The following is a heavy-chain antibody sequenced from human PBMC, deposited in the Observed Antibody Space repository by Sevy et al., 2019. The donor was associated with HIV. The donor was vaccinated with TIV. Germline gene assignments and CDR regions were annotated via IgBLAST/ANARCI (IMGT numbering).Heavy chain of an antibody. J-gene: IGHJ4*02. Sequence: GGSLRLSCAASGFTFSSYWMSWVRQAPGKGLEWVANIKQDGSEKYYVDSVKGRFTISRDNAKNSLYLQMNSLRAEDTAVYYCARAPVVADGIFYDYWGQGTLVTVSS. CDR3: ARAPVVADGIFYDY. D-gene: IGHD2-15*01. V-gene: IGHV3-7*01. CDR1: GFTFSSYW. CDR2: IKQDGSEK.